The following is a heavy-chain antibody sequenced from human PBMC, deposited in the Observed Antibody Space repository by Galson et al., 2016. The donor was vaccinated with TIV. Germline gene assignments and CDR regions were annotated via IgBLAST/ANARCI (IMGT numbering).Heavy chain of an antibody. CDR3: VRKATSGGYVFDI. J-gene: IGHJ6*04. CDR2: ICHTETT. Sequence: SETLSLTCAVSGYSISSGYYWGWVRQPPGKGLEWLGNICHTETTYYNPSLESRVSISVDTSKNQFSLRLSSVTAADTAVYYCVRKATSGGYVFDIWGKGTTVTVSS. CDR1: GYSISSGYY. V-gene: IGHV4-38-2*01. D-gene: IGHD3-10*02.